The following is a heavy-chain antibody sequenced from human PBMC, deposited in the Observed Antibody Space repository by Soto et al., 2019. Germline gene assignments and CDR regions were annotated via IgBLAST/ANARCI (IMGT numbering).Heavy chain of an antibody. CDR3: SRERVPSQGDCRGGRCLLIDS. D-gene: IGHD2-15*01. Sequence: QVQLQESGPGLVKPSQTLSLTCTVSGGPISSGGYYWSWIRQHPGKGLEWIGYIYSSGITHYFPSLRSQVTISADTSKNQFSLKLSSVTAADTAVYYCSRERVPSQGDCRGGRCLLIDSWCQGTRVTVSS. V-gene: IGHV4-31*01. CDR2: IYSSGIT. J-gene: IGHJ5*01. CDR1: GGPISSGGYY.